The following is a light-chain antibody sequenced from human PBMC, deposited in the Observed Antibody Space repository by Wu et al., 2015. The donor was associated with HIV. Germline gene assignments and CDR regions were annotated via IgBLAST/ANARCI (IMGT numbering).Light chain of an antibody. CDR2: GAS. J-gene: IGKJ2*03. CDR3: QQYGSSPVGDS. Sequence: EIVLTQSPGTLSLSPGERATLSCRASQSVSSSYLAWYQQKPGQAPRLLIYGASSRATGIPDRFSGSGSGTDFTLTISRLEPEDFAVYYCQQYGSSPVGDSFGQGTKLEIK. V-gene: IGKV3-20*01. CDR1: QSVSSSY.